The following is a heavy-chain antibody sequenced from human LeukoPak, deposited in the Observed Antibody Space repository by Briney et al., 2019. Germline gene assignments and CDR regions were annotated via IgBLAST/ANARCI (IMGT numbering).Heavy chain of an antibody. CDR1: GGSISSYY. CDR2: IYYSGST. V-gene: IGHV4-59*08. J-gene: IGHJ4*02. D-gene: IGHD3-22*01. Sequence: SETLSLTCTVSGGSISSYYWSWIRQPPGKGLEWIGYIYYSGSTNYNPSLKSRVNISVDTSKNQFSLKLSSVPAADTAVYYCAKTEAYYYDSSGYYFDYWGQGTLVTVSS. CDR3: AKTEAYYYDSSGYYFDY.